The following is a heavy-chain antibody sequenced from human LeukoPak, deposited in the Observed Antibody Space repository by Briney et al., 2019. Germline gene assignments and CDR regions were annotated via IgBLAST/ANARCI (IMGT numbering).Heavy chain of an antibody. D-gene: IGHD5-12*01. J-gene: IGHJ3*02. Sequence: SVKVSCKASGGTFSSYAISWVRQAPGQGLEWMGGTIPIFGTANYAQKFQGRVTITADKSTSTAYMELSSLRSEDTAVYYCASGGSGYSRFGAFDIWGQGTMVTVSS. CDR3: ASGGSGYSRFGAFDI. CDR1: GGTFSSYA. CDR2: TIPIFGTA. V-gene: IGHV1-69*06.